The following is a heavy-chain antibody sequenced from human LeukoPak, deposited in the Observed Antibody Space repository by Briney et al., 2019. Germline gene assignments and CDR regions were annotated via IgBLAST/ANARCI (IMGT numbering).Heavy chain of an antibody. J-gene: IGHJ4*02. Sequence: GGSLRLSCAASGFTFSTYGMHWVRQAPGKGLEWVAFIRYDGSNKYYADSVKGRFTISRDNSKNTLYLQMNSLRAEDTAVYYCARVGVSCSSTSCYVFDYWGQGTLVTVSS. CDR3: ARVGVSCSSTSCYVFDY. D-gene: IGHD2-2*01. V-gene: IGHV3-30*02. CDR2: IRYDGSNK. CDR1: GFTFSTYG.